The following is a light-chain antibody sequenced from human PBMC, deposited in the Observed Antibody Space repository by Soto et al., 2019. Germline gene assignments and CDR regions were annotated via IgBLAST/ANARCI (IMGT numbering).Light chain of an antibody. V-gene: IGKV3-11*01. J-gene: IGKJ4*01. CDR1: QSVSSY. CDR2: DAS. CDR3: QQRTNWQAT. Sequence: EIVLTQSPATLSLSPGERATLSCRVSQSVSSYLAWYQQKGGQAPRLLIYDASTRATGIPARFSGSGSGTDFTLTISSLEPEDSAVYFCQQRTNWQATFGGGTKLEIK.